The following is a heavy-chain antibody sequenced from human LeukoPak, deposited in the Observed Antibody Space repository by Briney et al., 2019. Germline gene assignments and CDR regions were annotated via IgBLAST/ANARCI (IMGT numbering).Heavy chain of an antibody. V-gene: IGHV3-7*01. CDR2: IKQDGSEK. J-gene: IGHJ4*02. D-gene: IGHD2-15*01. CDR3: AREGFCSGGICSYDN. CDR1: GFTFTNYW. Sequence: GSLRLSCAASGFTFTNYWMNWVRQAPGKGLERVARIKQDGSEKYYVESVKGRFTISRDNAKNSLYLQMDSLRAEDTSVYYCAREGFCSGGICSYDNWGQGTLVTVSS.